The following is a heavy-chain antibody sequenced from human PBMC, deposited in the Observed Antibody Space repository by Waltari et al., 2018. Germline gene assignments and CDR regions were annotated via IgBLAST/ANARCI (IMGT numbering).Heavy chain of an antibody. CDR2: ISYDGSNK. CDR1: GFPFSSYG. J-gene: IGHJ5*02. CDR3: ARDNWDGH. Sequence: QVQLVESGGGVVQPGRSLRLSCAASGFPFSSYGMHWVRQAPGKGLEWVAVISYDGSNKYYADSVKGRFTISRDNSKNTLYLQMNSLRAEDTAVYYCARDNWDGHWGQGTLVTVSS. V-gene: IGHV3-30*03.